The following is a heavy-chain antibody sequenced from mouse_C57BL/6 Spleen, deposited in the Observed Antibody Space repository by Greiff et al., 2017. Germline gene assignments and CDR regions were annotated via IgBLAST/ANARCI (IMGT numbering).Heavy chain of an antibody. CDR3: TRSPYYGSSYDAMDY. Sequence: QVQLQQSGAELVRPGASVTLSCKASGYTFTDYEMHWVKQTPVHGLEWIGAIDPETGGTAYNQKFKGKAILTADKSSSTAYMELRSLTSEDSAVYYCTRSPYYGSSYDAMDYWGQGTSVTVSS. D-gene: IGHD1-1*01. CDR1: GYTFTDYE. V-gene: IGHV1-15*01. J-gene: IGHJ4*01. CDR2: IDPETGGT.